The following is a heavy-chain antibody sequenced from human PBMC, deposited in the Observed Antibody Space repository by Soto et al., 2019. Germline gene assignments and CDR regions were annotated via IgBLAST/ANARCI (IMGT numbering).Heavy chain of an antibody. CDR2: INPSGGST. D-gene: IGHD3-10*01. J-gene: IGHJ4*02. V-gene: IGHV1-46*03. Sequence: GASVKVSCKASGYTFTSYGISWVRQAPGQGLEWMGMINPSGGSTSYAQKFQGRVTMTRDTSTSTVYMELSSLRSEDTAVYYCARVLSGSGSYWGMGYWGRGTLVTVSS. CDR1: GYTFTSYG. CDR3: ARVLSGSGSYWGMGY.